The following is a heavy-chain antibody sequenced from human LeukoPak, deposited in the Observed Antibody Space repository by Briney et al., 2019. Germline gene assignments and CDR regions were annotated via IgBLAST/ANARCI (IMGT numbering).Heavy chain of an antibody. D-gene: IGHD2-15*01. CDR1: GGSFSGYY. CDR3: ARGSRDIVVVVAAMGFDY. J-gene: IGHJ4*02. V-gene: IGHV4-34*01. Sequence: PSETLSLTCAVYGGSFSGYYWSWIRQPPGKGLEWIGEINHSGSTNYNPSLKSRVTISVDTSKNQFSLKLSSVTAADTAVYYCARGSRDIVVVVAAMGFDYWGQGTLVTVSS. CDR2: INHSGST.